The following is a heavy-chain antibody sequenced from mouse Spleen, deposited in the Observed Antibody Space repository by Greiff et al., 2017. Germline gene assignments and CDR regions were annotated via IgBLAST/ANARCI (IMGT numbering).Heavy chain of an antibody. Sequence: EVHLVESGGGLVKPGGSLKLSCAASGFTFSSYAMSWVRQTPEKRLEWVATISSGGSYTYYPDSVKGRFTISRDNAKNTLYLQMSSLRSEDTAMYYCARQITTVPYYFDYWGQGTTLTVSS. J-gene: IGHJ2*01. CDR2: ISSGGSYT. D-gene: IGHD1-1*01. CDR1: GFTFSSYA. CDR3: ARQITTVPYYFDY. V-gene: IGHV5-9-3*01.